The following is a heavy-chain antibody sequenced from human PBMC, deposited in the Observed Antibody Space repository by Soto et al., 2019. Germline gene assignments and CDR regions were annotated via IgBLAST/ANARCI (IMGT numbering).Heavy chain of an antibody. V-gene: IGHV4-61*01. CDR2: MHYSGST. CDR1: GGSVTSTSYY. CDR3: ARDFAYFDS. J-gene: IGHJ4*02. Sequence: SETLSLTCTVSGGSVTSTSYYWGWIRQPPGKGLEWIGYMHYSGSTNYNPSLKSRVTISVDTSKNQFSLKLSSVTAADTAVYYCARDFAYFDSWGQGTLVTVSS. D-gene: IGHD3-3*01.